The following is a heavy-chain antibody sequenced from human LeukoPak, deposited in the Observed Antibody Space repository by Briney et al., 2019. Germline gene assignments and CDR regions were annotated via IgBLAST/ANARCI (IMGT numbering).Heavy chain of an antibody. CDR2: ISAYNGNT. D-gene: IGHD5-18*01. J-gene: IGHJ4*02. CDR3: ATDRNTAMAAFDY. CDR1: GYTFTSHG. V-gene: IGHV1-18*04. Sequence: ASVKVSCKASGYTFTSHGSSWVRQAPGQGLEWMGWISAYNGNTNYAQKLQGRVTMTTDTSTSTAYMELRSLRSDDTAVYYCATDRNTAMAAFDYWGQGTLVTVSS.